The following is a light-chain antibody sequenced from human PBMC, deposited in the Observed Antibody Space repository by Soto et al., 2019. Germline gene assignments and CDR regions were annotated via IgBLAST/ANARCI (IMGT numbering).Light chain of an antibody. CDR3: QQYNNWPWT. J-gene: IGKJ1*01. V-gene: IGKV3-15*01. CDR2: GAS. Sequence: ETVMTQSPATLSVYPGERATLSCRASQSVTSNLAWYQQKPDQAPRLLIYGASTRATGIPARFSGSGSGTEFTLTISSLQSEDFAVYYCQQYNNWPWTFGHGSKVDI. CDR1: QSVTSN.